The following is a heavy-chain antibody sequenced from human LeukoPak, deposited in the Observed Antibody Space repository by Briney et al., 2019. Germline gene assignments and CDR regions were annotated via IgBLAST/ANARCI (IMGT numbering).Heavy chain of an antibody. CDR2: IYYSGST. CDR1: NDSISSGDYY. CDR3: ARVVVVAANAFDI. D-gene: IGHD2-15*01. J-gene: IGHJ3*02. Sequence: PSETLSLTCTVSNDSISSGDYYWSWIRQPPGKGLEWIGYIYYSGSTYYNPSLKSRVTISVDTSKNQFSLKLSSVTAADTAVYYCARVVVVAANAFDIWGQGTMVTVSS. V-gene: IGHV4-30-4*01.